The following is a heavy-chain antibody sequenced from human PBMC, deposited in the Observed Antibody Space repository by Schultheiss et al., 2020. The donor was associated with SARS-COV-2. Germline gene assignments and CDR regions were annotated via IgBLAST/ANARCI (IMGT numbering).Heavy chain of an antibody. J-gene: IGHJ6*03. CDR2: LYNSETT. CDR3: ARTYYDFWSGSKYYYYMDV. V-gene: IGHV4-59*01. D-gene: IGHD3-3*01. CDR1: GDSINNYY. Sequence: SETLSLTCTVSGDSINNYYWSWIRQPPGKGLEWIGYLYNSETTNYNPSLKSRVTMSFDTPKNHISLKLSSVTAADTAVYYCARTYYDFWSGSKYYYYMDVWGKGTTVTVSS.